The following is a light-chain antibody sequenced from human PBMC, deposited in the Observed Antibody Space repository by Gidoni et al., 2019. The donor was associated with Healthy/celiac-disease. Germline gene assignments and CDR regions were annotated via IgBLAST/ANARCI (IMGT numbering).Light chain of an antibody. V-gene: IGLV2-8*01. CDR2: EVS. CDR3: SSYAGSNNLV. CDR1: SSDVGSYNY. Sequence: ALTQPPPASGYPAQTVTSSCTGTSSDVGSYNYLSWYQQNPGKAPRLMIYEVSKRPSGVPDCFSGSKSSNTASLTVSGLQAEDEADYYGSSYAGSNNLVFGGGTKLTVL. J-gene: IGLJ2*01.